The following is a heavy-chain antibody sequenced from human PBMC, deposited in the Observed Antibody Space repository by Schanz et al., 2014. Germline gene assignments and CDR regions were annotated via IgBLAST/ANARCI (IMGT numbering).Heavy chain of an antibody. J-gene: IGHJ5*02. CDR1: GGSIDVSGYY. Sequence: QVQLQESGPRLVKPSQTLSLTCTVSGGSIDVSGYYWSWIRQQPGKALEWLGYIYHSGNAYFKPSLQSRRSTSVEATKNQFPLSLSSATAADAAVYYCARAVGGNSALEWFDPWGQGTLVTVSS. CDR2: IYHSGNA. V-gene: IGHV4-31*03. CDR3: ARAVGGNSALEWFDP. D-gene: IGHD2-21*01.